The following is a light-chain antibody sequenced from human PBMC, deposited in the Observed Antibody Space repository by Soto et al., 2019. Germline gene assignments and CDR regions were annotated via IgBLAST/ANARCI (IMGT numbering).Light chain of an antibody. CDR3: QYYGSSPCT. CDR1: QSVSSTY. J-gene: IGKJ1*01. V-gene: IGKV3-20*01. Sequence: EIVLTQSPGTLSLSPGERATLSCRASQSVSSTYLAWYQHKPGQAPRLLISGASSRATGIPDRFSGSWSGTDFTLTISRLEPVDFALYYCQYYGSSPCTVGRGTKVEIK. CDR2: GAS.